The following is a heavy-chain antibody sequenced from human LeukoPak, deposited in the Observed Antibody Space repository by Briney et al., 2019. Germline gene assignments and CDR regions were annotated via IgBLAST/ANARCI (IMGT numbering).Heavy chain of an antibody. CDR2: IIPIFGTA. V-gene: IGHV1-69*13. Sequence: GASVKVSCKASGGTFSSYAISWVRQAPGQGLEWMGGIIPIFGTANYAQKFQGRVTITADESTSTAYMELSRLRSDDTAVYYCATSTVTTQGYYYGMDVWGQGTTVTVSS. J-gene: IGHJ6*02. D-gene: IGHD4-17*01. CDR3: ATSTVTTQGYYYGMDV. CDR1: GGTFSSYA.